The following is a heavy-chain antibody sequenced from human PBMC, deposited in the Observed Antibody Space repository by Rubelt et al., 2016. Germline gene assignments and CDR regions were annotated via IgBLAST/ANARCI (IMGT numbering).Heavy chain of an antibody. V-gene: IGHV4-4*02. J-gene: IGHJ2*01. CDR3: ARDVRWSWHFDL. CDR2: IHHSGSA. D-gene: IGHD4-23*01. CDR1: GDSISTNDW. Sequence: QVQLQESGPGLVKPSGTLSLTCAVSGDSISTNDWWSWVRQPPGKGLEWIGEIHHSGSANYNPSLKSRLTISIDTSENQFSLRRMSVTAADTAVYYCARDVRWSWHFDLWGRGTLVTVSS.